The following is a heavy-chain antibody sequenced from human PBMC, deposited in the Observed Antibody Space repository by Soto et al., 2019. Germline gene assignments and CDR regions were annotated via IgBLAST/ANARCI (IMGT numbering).Heavy chain of an antibody. CDR2: VYYSGSA. CDR3: VRHAPYRSGWANRNDY. V-gene: IGHV4-39*01. J-gene: IGHJ4*02. D-gene: IGHD6-19*01. Sequence: QLQLQESGPGLVKPSETLSLTCTVSGASISSSTFYWGWIRQPPGKGLEWIGTVYYSGSAYYNPSLKSQLTISFDTSKNQFSLKLSSVAAADTALYYCVRHAPYRSGWANRNDYWGQGTLVTVSS. CDR1: GASISSSTFY.